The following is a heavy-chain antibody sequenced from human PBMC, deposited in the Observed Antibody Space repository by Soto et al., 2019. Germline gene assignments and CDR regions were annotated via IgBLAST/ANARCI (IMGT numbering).Heavy chain of an antibody. Sequence: ASVNVSCKCSGYTFTSYCISWVRRAPGQGLEWMGWISAYNGNTNYAQKLQGRVTMTTDTSTSTAYMELRSLRSDDTAVYYCARGGKVQQLVPYYFDYWGQGTLVTVSS. CDR2: ISAYNGNT. D-gene: IGHD6-13*01. V-gene: IGHV1-18*01. CDR1: GYTFTSYC. CDR3: ARGGKVQQLVPYYFDY. J-gene: IGHJ4*02.